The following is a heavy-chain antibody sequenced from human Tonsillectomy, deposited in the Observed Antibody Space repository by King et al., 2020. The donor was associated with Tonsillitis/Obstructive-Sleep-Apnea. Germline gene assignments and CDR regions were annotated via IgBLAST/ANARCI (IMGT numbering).Heavy chain of an antibody. V-gene: IGHV5-10-1*01. CDR3: ARGGILSAGAPDF. CDR2: IDPSDSYT. J-gene: IGHJ4*02. D-gene: IGHD6-13*01. Sequence: VQLVEFGVEVKKPGESLRISCKGSGYSFTSYWISWVRQMPGKGLEWMGRIDPSDSYTNYNPSFQGHVTISADKSISTAYLQWSSLKASDTAMYYCARGGILSAGAPDFWGQGTLVTVSS. CDR1: GYSFTSYW.